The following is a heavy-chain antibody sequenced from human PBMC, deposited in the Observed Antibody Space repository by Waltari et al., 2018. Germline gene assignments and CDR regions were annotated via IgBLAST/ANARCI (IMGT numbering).Heavy chain of an antibody. J-gene: IGHJ4*02. CDR3: VRDRTNAYCGSDCSPY. D-gene: IGHD2-21*02. Sequence: EVQLVESGGGLVQPGGSLRLSCASSGFAFTTYWMPWFRQHSEKGLVWVSRINTDGRSPTYADSVKGRFTISRDNAKNTLFLQMNSLRAEDTGVYYCVRDRTNAYCGSDCSPYWGQGTLVTVSS. V-gene: IGHV3-74*01. CDR2: INTDGRSP. CDR1: GFAFTTYW.